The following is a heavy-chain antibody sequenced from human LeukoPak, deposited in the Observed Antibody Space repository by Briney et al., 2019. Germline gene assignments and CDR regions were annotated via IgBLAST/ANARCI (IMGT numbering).Heavy chain of an antibody. CDR1: GYSFTGYY. CDR3: AKNPYEYYFDY. D-gene: IGHD5-12*01. V-gene: IGHV1-2*02. CDR2: INPSSGDT. J-gene: IGHJ4*02. Sequence: ASVKVSCKASGYSFTGYYMLWVRQAPGQGLEWMGWINPSSGDTNYALKFQGRITMTRDTSISTAYMELSSLRSDDTAVYYCAKNPYEYYFDYWGQGTPVTVSS.